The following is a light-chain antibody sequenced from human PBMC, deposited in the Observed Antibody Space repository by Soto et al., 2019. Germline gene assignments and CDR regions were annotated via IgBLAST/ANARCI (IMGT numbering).Light chain of an antibody. CDR3: QQYNNWPRT. CDR1: QSVSSN. V-gene: IGKV3-15*01. CDR2: SSS. J-gene: IGKJ1*01. Sequence: EIMMTQSQATLSVFPGERATLSCLASQSVSSNLAWYQHKPGQAPRLLIYSSSTRAAGIPARFGGSGSGTEFTFSISSLQSEDFAVYYCQQYNNWPRTFGQGTKVHI.